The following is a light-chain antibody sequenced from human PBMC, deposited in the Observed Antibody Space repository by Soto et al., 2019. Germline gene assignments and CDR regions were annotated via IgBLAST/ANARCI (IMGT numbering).Light chain of an antibody. CDR1: RGHVGAYNL. Sequence: SHPSPPASVSCTPGQSIGMACARSRGHVGAYNLFSWYQQHPCKAPKLMIYAVTTRPSGISNRFSGSKSGNTASLTVSGVQAEDEADYYCNSYTPSSRLVFGSGTK. CDR3: NSYTPSSRLV. CDR2: AVT. V-gene: IGLV2-14*02. J-gene: IGLJ6*01.